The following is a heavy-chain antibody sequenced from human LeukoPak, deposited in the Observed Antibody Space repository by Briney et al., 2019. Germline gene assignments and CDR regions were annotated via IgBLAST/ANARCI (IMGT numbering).Heavy chain of an antibody. J-gene: IGHJ4*02. CDR2: INPSGGST. V-gene: IGHV1-46*01. Sequence: ASVKVSCKASGYTFTSYYMHWVRQAPGQGLAWMGIINPSGGSTSYAQKFQGRVTMTRDTSTSTVYMELSSLRSEDTAVYYCARDHTSEKPSYYYDSSGYYFDYWGQGTLVTVSS. D-gene: IGHD3-22*01. CDR3: ARDHTSEKPSYYYDSSGYYFDY. CDR1: GYTFTSYY.